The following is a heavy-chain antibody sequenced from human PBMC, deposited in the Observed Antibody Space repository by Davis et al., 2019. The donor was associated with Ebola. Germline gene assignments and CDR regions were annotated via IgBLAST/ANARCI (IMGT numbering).Heavy chain of an antibody. D-gene: IGHD6-13*01. J-gene: IGHJ2*01. CDR3: ARRVAAANWYFDL. CDR1: GYSFTSYW. Sequence: GESLKISCKGSGYSFTSYWIGWVRQMPGKGLEWMGTIYPGDSDTRYSPSFQGQVTISADKSISTAYLQWSSLKASDTAMYYCARRVAAANWYFDLWGRGTLVTVSS. V-gene: IGHV5-51*01. CDR2: IYPGDSDT.